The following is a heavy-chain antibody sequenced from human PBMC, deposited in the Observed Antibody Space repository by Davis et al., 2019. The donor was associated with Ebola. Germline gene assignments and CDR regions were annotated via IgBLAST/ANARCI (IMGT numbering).Heavy chain of an antibody. CDR2: IRSKANSYAT. CDR1: GFTFSSYA. J-gene: IGHJ4*02. Sequence: GGSLRLSCAASGFTFSSYAMHWVRQASGKGLEWVGRIRSKANSYATAYAASVKGRFTISRDDSKNTAYLQMNSLKTEDTAVYYCTCTYGETDYWGQGTLVTVSS. D-gene: IGHD4-17*01. CDR3: TCTYGETDY. V-gene: IGHV3-73*01.